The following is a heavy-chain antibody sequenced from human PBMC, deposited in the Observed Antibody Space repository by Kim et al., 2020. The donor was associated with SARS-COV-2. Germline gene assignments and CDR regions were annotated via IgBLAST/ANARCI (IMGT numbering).Heavy chain of an antibody. CDR3: ARTIEQQLVFSYYYYGMDV. J-gene: IGHJ6*02. CDR2: ISAYNGNI. V-gene: IGHV1-18*01. D-gene: IGHD6-13*01. CDR1: GYTFTSYG. Sequence: ASVKVSCKASGYTFTSYGISWVRQALGQGLEWMGWISAYNGNINYAQKLQGRVTMTTDTSTSTAYMELRSLRSDDTAVYYCARTIEQQLVFSYYYYGMDVWGQGTTVTVSS.